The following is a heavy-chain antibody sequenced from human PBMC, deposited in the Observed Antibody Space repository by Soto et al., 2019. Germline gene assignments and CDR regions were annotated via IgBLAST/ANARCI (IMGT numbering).Heavy chain of an antibody. J-gene: IGHJ6*02. CDR2: IYYSGST. CDR1: GGSISSYY. CDR3: ARDIMGTNYYYYGMDV. D-gene: IGHD2-8*01. V-gene: IGHV4-59*01. Sequence: SETLSLTCTVSGGSISSYYWSWIRQPPGKGLEWIGYIYYSGSTNYNPSLKSRVTISVDTSNYQFSLKLGSVTAADTAVYYCARDIMGTNYYYYGMDVWGQGTTVTVSS.